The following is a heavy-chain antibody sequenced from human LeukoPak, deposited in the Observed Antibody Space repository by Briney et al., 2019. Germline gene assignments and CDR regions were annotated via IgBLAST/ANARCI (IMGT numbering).Heavy chain of an antibody. V-gene: IGHV3-23*01. J-gene: IGHJ5*02. D-gene: IGHD2-2*02. CDR1: GFTFSSYA. CDR2: ISGSGGST. CDR3: ARENIVVVPAAIGDWFDP. Sequence: QSGGSLRLSCAASGFTFSSYAMSWVRQAPGKGLEWVSAISGSGGSTYYADSVKGRFTISRDNSKNTLYLQMNSLRAEDTAVYYCARENIVVVPAAIGDWFDPWGQGTLVTVSS.